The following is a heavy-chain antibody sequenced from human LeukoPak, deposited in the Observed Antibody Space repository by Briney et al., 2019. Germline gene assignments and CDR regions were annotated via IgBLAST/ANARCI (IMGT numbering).Heavy chain of an antibody. D-gene: IGHD6-6*01. CDR1: GFTFSSYS. V-gene: IGHV3-21*01. CDR3: ARSSSSSYDGFDY. Sequence: GGSLRLSCAASGFTFSSYSMNWVRQAPGKGLEWVSSISSSSSYIYYADSVKGRFTISRDNAKNSLYLQMNSLRAGDTAVYYCARSSSSSYDGFDYWGQGTLVTVSS. J-gene: IGHJ4*02. CDR2: ISSSSSYI.